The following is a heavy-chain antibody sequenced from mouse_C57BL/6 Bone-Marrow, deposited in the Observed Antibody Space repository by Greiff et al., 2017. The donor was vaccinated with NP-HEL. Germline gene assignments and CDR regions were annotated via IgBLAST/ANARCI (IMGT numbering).Heavy chain of an antibody. CDR1: GYTFTDYT. D-gene: IGHD2-4*01. CDR2: IYPRDGST. J-gene: IGHJ3*01. V-gene: IGHV1-78*01. Sequence: VQLQQSDAELVKPGASVKISCKASGYTFTDYTIHWMKQRPEQGLEWIGYIYPRDGSTKYNEKFKGKATLTADKSSSTAYMQLNSLTSEDSAVFVCATGGLRLTACAYWGQGTLVTVSA. CDR3: ATGGLRLTACAY.